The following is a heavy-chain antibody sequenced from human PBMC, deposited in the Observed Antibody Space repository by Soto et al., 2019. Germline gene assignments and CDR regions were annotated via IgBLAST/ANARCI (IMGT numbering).Heavy chain of an antibody. CDR3: ARPGSGYDVLTGQYFYYYHTIDV. J-gene: IGHJ6*02. V-gene: IGHV3-30-3*01. CDR1: GFIFSTYA. Sequence: QVQLVDSGGGVGQPGRSLRLSCEASGFIFSTYAMHWVRQAPGKGLEWVAVISFDGTNKYYADSVKGRFTVSRDNSRNTLYLQMNSLTTEDTAVYYCARPGSGYDVLTGQYFYYYHTIDVWGQGTTVTVSS. CDR2: ISFDGTNK. D-gene: IGHD3-9*01.